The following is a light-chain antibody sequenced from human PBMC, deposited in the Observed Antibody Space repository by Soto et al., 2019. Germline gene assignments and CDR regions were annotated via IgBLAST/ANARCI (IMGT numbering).Light chain of an antibody. V-gene: IGKV3-15*01. CDR3: QQYITYQWT. J-gene: IGKJ1*01. CDR2: GSA. Sequence: IGMKQSPATLSVYPGESATLSCRASQSVFSSLAWFQQRPGQAPRLLIYGSATRATGIPARFSGSGSGTEFTLTISSLQPDDFATYCCQQYITYQWTFGQGTKVDI. CDR1: QSVFSS.